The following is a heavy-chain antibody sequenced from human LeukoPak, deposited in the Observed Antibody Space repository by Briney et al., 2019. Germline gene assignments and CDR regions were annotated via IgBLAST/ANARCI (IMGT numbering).Heavy chain of an antibody. Sequence: GGSLRLSCVASGFPFSSYWMTWVRQAPGKGLEWVANIKQDGSKKSYVDSVKGRFTISRDNAKNSLYLQINSLRAEDTAIYYCTRVGYIDEGIDYWGQGTLVTVSS. CDR1: GFPFSSYW. CDR2: IKQDGSKK. V-gene: IGHV3-7*04. CDR3: TRVGYIDEGIDY. D-gene: IGHD5-24*01. J-gene: IGHJ4*02.